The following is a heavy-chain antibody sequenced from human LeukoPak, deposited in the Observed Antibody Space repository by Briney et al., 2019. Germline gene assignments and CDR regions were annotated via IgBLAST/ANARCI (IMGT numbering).Heavy chain of an antibody. V-gene: IGHV3-30*03. CDR3: VRAIVGASVAFDF. J-gene: IGHJ3*01. Sequence: PGGSLRLSCAASGFTFSNALMSWVRQAPGKGLEWVALVSSDGGNKYYADSVKGRFTISRDTSNNSLYLQMNSLRTEDTAVYYCVRAIVGASVAFDFWGQGTLVTVSS. CDR1: GFTFSNAL. CDR2: VSSDGGNK. D-gene: IGHD1-26*01.